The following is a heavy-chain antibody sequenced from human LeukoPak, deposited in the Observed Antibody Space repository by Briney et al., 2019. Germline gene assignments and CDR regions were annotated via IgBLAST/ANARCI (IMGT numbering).Heavy chain of an antibody. Sequence: GRSLRLSCAASGFTFSSYGMHWVRQAPGKGLEWVAVIWYDGSNKYYADSVKGRFTISRDNSKNTLYLQMSSLRAEDTAVYYCARDLAQQLGYNWFDPWGQGTLVTVSS. V-gene: IGHV3-33*01. J-gene: IGHJ5*02. CDR2: IWYDGSNK. D-gene: IGHD6-13*01. CDR1: GFTFSSYG. CDR3: ARDLAQQLGYNWFDP.